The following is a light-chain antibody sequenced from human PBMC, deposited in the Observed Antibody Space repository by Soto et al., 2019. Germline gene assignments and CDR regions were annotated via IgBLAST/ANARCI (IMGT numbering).Light chain of an antibody. CDR3: SSYTSGTTPIV. Sequence: QSVLTQPASVSGSPGQSITISCTGTSSDVGGYIYVSWYQQHPGKAPKLMIYQVNNRPSGVSNRFSGSKSGNTASLTISALQAEDEADYYCSSYTSGTTPIVFGTGT. CDR2: QVN. CDR1: SSDVGGYIY. V-gene: IGLV2-14*01. J-gene: IGLJ1*01.